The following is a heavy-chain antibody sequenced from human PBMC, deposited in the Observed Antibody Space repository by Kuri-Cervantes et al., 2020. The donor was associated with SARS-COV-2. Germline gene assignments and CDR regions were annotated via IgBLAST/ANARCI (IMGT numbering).Heavy chain of an antibody. D-gene: IGHD2-15*01. J-gene: IGHJ3*02. CDR1: GGSISSYY. CDR2: IYYSGST. V-gene: IGHV4-59*01. CDR3: ASDIGYCSGGSCSEDAFDI. Sequence: GSLRLSCTVSGGSISSYYWSWIRQPPGKGLEWIGYIYYSGSTNYNPSLKSRVTISVDTSKNQFSLKLSSVTAADTAVYYCASDIGYCSGGSCSEDAFDIWGQGTMVTVSS.